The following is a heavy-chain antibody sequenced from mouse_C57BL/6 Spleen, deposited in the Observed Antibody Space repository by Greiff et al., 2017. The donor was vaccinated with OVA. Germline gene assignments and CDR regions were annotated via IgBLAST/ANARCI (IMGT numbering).Heavy chain of an antibody. CDR2: INPNNGGT. D-gene: IGHD1-1*01. Sequence: QLQQSGPELVKPGASVQISCKASGYTFTDYYMNWVKQSHGKSLEWIGDINPNNGGTSYNQKFKGKATLTVDKSSSTAYMELRSLTSEDSAVYYCARGLYYYGSSYNFDVWGTGTTVTVSS. CDR1: GYTFTDYY. V-gene: IGHV1-26*01. CDR3: ARGLYYYGSSYNFDV. J-gene: IGHJ1*03.